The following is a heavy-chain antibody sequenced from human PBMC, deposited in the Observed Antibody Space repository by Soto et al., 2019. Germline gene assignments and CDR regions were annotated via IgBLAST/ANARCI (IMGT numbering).Heavy chain of an antibody. D-gene: IGHD1-1*01. CDR2: IYHSGST. Sequence: SDTLSHTCAVSGGAISNGGYSWSWIRQPPGKGLEWIGYIYHSGSTYYNPSLKSRVTISVDRSKNQFSLKLSSVTAADTAVYYSARVGNWNDGLGSWGQGALVTVS. CDR3: ARVGNWNDGLGS. CDR1: GGAISNGGYS. J-gene: IGHJ5*02. V-gene: IGHV4-30-2*01.